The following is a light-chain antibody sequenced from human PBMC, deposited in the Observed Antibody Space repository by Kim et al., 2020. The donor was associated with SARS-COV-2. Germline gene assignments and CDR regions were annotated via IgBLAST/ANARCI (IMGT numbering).Light chain of an antibody. CDR3: QHRSNWPLT. V-gene: IGKV3-11*01. J-gene: IGKJ4*01. CDR1: QSISSY. CDR2: DAS. Sequence: LSPGERPTLSCRASQSISSYLAWYQQKPGQAPRLLIYDASKRATGIPARFSGSGSGTDFTLTISSLEPEDSAVYYCQHRSNWPLTFGGRTKVDIK.